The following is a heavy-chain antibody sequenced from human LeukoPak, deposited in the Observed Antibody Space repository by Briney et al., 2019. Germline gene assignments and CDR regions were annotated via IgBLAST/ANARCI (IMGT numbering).Heavy chain of an antibody. CDR1: GGSFSGYY. CDR3: ARARYSSGWLNY. V-gene: IGHV4-34*01. D-gene: IGHD6-19*01. Sequence: KSSETLSLTCAVYGGSFSGYYWSWIRQPPGKGLEWIGEINHSGSTNYNPSLKSRVTISVDTSKNQFSLKLSSVTAADTAVYYCARARYSSGWLNYWGQGTLVTVSS. CDR2: INHSGST. J-gene: IGHJ4*02.